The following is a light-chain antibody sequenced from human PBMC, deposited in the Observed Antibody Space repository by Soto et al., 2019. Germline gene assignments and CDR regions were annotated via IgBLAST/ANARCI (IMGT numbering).Light chain of an antibody. CDR3: SSHAGINNVV. CDR1: SSDVGGYNY. V-gene: IGLV2-8*01. CDR2: EVT. J-gene: IGLJ3*02. Sequence: ALTQPPSASGSPGQSVTISCTGTSSDVGGYNYVSWYQQHPGKAPKLMIYEVTKRPSGVPDRFSGSKSGNTASLTVSGLLAEDEADYYCSSHAGINNVVFGGGTKLTVL.